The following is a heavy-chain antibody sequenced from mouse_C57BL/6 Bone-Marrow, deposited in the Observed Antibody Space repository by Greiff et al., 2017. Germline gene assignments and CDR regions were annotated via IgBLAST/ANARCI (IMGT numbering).Heavy chain of an antibody. J-gene: IGHJ4*01. CDR1: GYSFTGYY. CDR3: ARPGSSYDYAMDY. V-gene: IGHV1-42*01. D-gene: IGHD1-1*01. Sequence: VQLKQSGPELVKPGASVKISCKASGYSFTGYYMNWVKQSPEKSLEWIGEINPSTGGTTYNQKFKAKATLTVDKSASTAYMPLKRLTSEDSAVYYCARPGSSYDYAMDYWGQGTSVTVSS. CDR2: INPSTGGT.